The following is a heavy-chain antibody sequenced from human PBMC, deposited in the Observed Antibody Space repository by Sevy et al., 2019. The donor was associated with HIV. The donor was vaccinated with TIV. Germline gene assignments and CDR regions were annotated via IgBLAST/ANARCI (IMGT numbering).Heavy chain of an antibody. CDR3: AKVTSGSYYGGGYYYYYMDV. CDR2: IRYDGSNK. V-gene: IGHV3-30*02. Sequence: GGSLRLSCAASGFTFSSYGMHWVRQAPGKGLEWVAFIRYDGSNKYYADSVKGRFTISRNNSKNTLYQQMNSLSAGDTAVYYSAKVTSGSYYGGGYYYYYMDVWGKGTMVTVSS. D-gene: IGHD1-26*01. J-gene: IGHJ6*03. CDR1: GFTFSSYG.